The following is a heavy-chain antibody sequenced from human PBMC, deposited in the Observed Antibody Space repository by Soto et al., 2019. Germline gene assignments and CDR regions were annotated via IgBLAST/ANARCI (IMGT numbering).Heavy chain of an antibody. J-gene: IGHJ4*02. D-gene: IGHD3-22*01. CDR2: IIPIFGTA. V-gene: IGHV1-69*13. CDR1: GGTFSSYA. Sequence: SVKVSCKASGGTFSSYAISWVRQAPGQGLEWMGGIIPIFGTANYAQKFQGRVTITADEPTSTAYMELSSLRSEDTAVYYCAKNYYDSSGYYYYFDYWGQGTLVTVSS. CDR3: AKNYYDSSGYYYYFDY.